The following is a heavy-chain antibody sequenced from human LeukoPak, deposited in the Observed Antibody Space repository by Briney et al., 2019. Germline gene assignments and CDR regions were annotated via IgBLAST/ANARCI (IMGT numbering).Heavy chain of an antibody. Sequence: GASVKVSCKASGYTFTSYYMHWVRQAPGQGLEWMGIINPSGGSTSYAQKFQGRVTMTRDTSTSTVYMELRSLRSDDTAVYYCARVQTYCSGGSCYPTLDYWGQGTLVTVSS. V-gene: IGHV1-46*01. CDR3: ARVQTYCSGGSCYPTLDY. CDR2: INPSGGST. J-gene: IGHJ4*02. CDR1: GYTFTSYY. D-gene: IGHD2-15*01.